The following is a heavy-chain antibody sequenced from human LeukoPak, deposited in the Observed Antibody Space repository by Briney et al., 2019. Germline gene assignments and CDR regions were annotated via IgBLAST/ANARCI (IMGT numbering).Heavy chain of an antibody. CDR3: ASGSTGTTWKSAFDI. CDR1: GYSFTSYW. Sequence: GESLKISCKGSGYSFTSYWIGWVRQMPGKSLEWMGIIYPGDSDTRYSPSFQGQVTISADKSISTAYLQWSSLKASDTAMYYCASGSTGTTWKSAFDIWGQGTMVTVSS. D-gene: IGHD1-1*01. CDR2: IYPGDSDT. V-gene: IGHV5-51*01. J-gene: IGHJ3*02.